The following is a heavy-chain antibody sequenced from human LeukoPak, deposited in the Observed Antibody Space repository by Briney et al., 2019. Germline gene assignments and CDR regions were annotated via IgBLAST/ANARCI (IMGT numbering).Heavy chain of an antibody. CDR2: INPNSGGT. CDR3: ARDRTIFGVVIIGLFDY. CDR1: GYTFTGYY. V-gene: IGHV1-2*02. D-gene: IGHD3-3*01. J-gene: IGHJ4*02. Sequence: ASVKVSCKASGYTFTGYYMHWVRQAPGQGLEWMGWINPNSGGTNYAQKFQGRVTMTRDTSISTAYMELSRPRSDDTAVYYCARDRTIFGVVIIGLFDYWGQGTLVTVSS.